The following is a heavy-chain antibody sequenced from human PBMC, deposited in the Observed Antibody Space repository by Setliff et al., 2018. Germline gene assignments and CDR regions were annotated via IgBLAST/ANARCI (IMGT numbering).Heavy chain of an antibody. CDR1: GGSISRSSYY. Sequence: SETLSLTCTVSGGSISRSSYYWGWIRQPPGKGLEWIGSIYHSGSTNYNPSLKSRVTISVDTSKNQFSLKLSSVTAADTAVYYCARQWEWLVDYWGQGTQVTVSS. CDR2: IYHSGST. J-gene: IGHJ4*02. V-gene: IGHV4-39*01. CDR3: ARQWEWLVDY. D-gene: IGHD6-19*01.